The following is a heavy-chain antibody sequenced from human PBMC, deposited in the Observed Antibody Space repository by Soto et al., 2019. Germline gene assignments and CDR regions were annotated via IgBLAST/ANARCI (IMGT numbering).Heavy chain of an antibody. D-gene: IGHD4-17*01. CDR2: IYYTGIT. Sequence: QVQLQESGPGLVKPSRTLSLTCNVSGGSVSSGGYYWSWIRQHPGKGLEWIGYIYYTGITYYNPSPQSRVTISLGTSKNQFSLTLTSVAAADTAIYYCASEPTVPSGFDSWGQGTLVTVSS. CDR1: GGSVSSGGYY. CDR3: ASEPTVPSGFDS. V-gene: IGHV4-31*03. J-gene: IGHJ4*02.